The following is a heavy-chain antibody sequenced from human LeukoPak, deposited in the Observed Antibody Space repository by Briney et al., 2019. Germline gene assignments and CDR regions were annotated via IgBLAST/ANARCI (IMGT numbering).Heavy chain of an antibody. CDR3: ARDRTIFGVVTTTDYYMDV. Sequence: GSLRLSCAASGFTFSSYSMNWVRQAPGKGLEWVSSISSSSSYIYYADSVKGRFTISRDNAKNSLYLQMNSLRAEDTAVYYCARDRTIFGVVTTTDYYMDVWGKGTTVTVSS. CDR2: ISSSSSYI. J-gene: IGHJ6*03. V-gene: IGHV3-21*01. CDR1: GFTFSSYS. D-gene: IGHD3-3*01.